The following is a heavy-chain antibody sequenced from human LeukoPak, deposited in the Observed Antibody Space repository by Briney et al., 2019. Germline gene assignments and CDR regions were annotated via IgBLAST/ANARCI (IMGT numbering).Heavy chain of an antibody. CDR2: INPNSGGT. Sequence: ASVKVSCKASGYTFTGYYMHWVRQAPGQGLEWMGWINPNSGGTNYAQKFQGRVTMTRDTSISTAYMELSRLRSDDTAVYYCAREEMATILAYAFGIWGQGTMVTVSS. V-gene: IGHV1-2*02. CDR1: GYTFTGYY. D-gene: IGHD5-24*01. CDR3: AREEMATILAYAFGI. J-gene: IGHJ3*02.